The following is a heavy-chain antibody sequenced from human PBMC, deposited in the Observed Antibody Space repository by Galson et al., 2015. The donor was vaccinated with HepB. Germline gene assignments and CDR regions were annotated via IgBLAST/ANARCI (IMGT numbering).Heavy chain of an antibody. V-gene: IGHV1-2*02. J-gene: IGHJ6*02. CDR1: GYTFTGYY. CDR3: ARVEIKEYGMDV. CDR2: INPNSGGT. D-gene: IGHD1-1*01. Sequence: SVKVSCKASGYTFTGYYMHWVRQAPGQGLEWMGWINPNSGGTNYAQKFQGRVTMTRDTSISTAYMELSRLRSDDTAVYYCARVEIKEYGMDVWGQGTTVTVSS.